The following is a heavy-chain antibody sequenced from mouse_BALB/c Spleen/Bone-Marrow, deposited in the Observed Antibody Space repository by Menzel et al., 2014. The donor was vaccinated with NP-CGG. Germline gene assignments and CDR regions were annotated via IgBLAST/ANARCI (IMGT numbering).Heavy chain of an antibody. CDR3: ARDDDSYAMDY. J-gene: IGHJ4*01. CDR1: GFSSTSYS. V-gene: IGHV2-9*02. D-gene: IGHD2-3*01. CDR2: IWAGGST. Sequence: QVQLQQSGPGLVAPSQSLSITCTVSGFSSTSYSIHWVRQPPGKGLEWLGVIWAGGSTNYNSALMSRLSISKDNSKSQVFLKMSSLQTDDTAMFYCARDDDSYAMDYWGQGTSVTVSS.